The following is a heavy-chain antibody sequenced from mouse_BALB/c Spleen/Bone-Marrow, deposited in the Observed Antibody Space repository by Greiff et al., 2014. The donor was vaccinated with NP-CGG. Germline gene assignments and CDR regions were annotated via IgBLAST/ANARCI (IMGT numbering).Heavy chain of an antibody. D-gene: IGHD2-1*01. CDR1: GFTFSSYT. J-gene: IGHJ4*01. CDR2: ISSGGSYT. Sequence: DVHLVESGGGLVKPGGSLKLSCAASGFTFSSYTMSWVRQTPEKRLEWVATISSGGSYTYYPDSVKGRCTISRDNAKNTLYLQMSSLKSEDTAMYYCTRDGKGNYDYAMDYWGQGTSVTVSS. V-gene: IGHV5-6-4*01. CDR3: TRDGKGNYDYAMDY.